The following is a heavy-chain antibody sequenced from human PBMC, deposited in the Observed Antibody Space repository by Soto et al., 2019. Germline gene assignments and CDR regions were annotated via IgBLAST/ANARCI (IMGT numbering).Heavy chain of an antibody. CDR2: IHHSGST. J-gene: IGHJ4*02. Sequence: PSETLSLTCALYGGSFDGYYWSWIRQSPGKGPEWIGEIHHSGSTKYNPSLKSRVSLSVDTSTKQFSLKMTSMTAADRGAHYCARGVDSWSGYLFWGQGTPVTVSS. D-gene: IGHD3-3*01. V-gene: IGHV4-34*01. CDR1: GGSFDGYY. CDR3: ARGVDSWSGYLF.